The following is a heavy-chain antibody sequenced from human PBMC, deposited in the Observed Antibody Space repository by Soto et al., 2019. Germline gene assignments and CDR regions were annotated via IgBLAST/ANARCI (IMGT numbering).Heavy chain of an antibody. CDR1: GGSISSGGSS. V-gene: IGHV4-30-2*01. CDR3: VSGQEVAAKH. D-gene: IGHD2-15*01. Sequence: QLQLQESGSGLVKPSQTLSLTCAVSGGSISSGGSSWSWIRQPPGKGLEWIGFTYHSGSTYYNPSLESRVPISVDRFKNQFSLELSSVTAADTVVYCCVSGQEVAAKHWGEGTLGTVSS. J-gene: IGHJ4*02. CDR2: TYHSGST.